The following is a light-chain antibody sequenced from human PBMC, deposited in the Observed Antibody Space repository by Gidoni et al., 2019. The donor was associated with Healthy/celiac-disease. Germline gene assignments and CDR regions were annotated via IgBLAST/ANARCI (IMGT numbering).Light chain of an antibody. V-gene: IGLV1-44*01. CDR1: SPNIRSNT. J-gene: IGLJ3*02. CDR2: SNN. Sequence: QSVLTQPPSASGTPGQRVTISCSGSSPNIRSNTVNWYQQLPGTAPTLLIYSNNQPPSGVPERFSGSKSGTSASLAISVLQSEDEADYYCAAWDDSLNGPVFGGGTKLTVL. CDR3: AAWDDSLNGPV.